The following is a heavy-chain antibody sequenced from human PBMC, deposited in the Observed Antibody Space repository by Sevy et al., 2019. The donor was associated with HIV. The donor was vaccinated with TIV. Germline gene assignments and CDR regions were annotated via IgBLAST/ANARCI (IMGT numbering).Heavy chain of an antibody. V-gene: IGHV5-51*01. Sequence: GESLKISCKGSGHSFTNYWIVWVRQMSGKGLEWMGIIYLGDSDTRYSPSFQGQVTISADKSISTAYLQWSSLKASDTAIYYCARLGGSHYSPDYYYYGMDVWGQGTTVTVSS. J-gene: IGHJ6*02. D-gene: IGHD3-10*01. CDR3: ARLGGSHYSPDYYYYGMDV. CDR2: IYLGDSDT. CDR1: GHSFTNYW.